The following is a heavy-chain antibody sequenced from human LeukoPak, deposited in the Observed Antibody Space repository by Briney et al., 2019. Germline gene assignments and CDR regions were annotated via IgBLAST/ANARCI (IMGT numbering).Heavy chain of an antibody. CDR2: IKQDGSEK. V-gene: IGHV3-7*01. D-gene: IGHD4-17*01. J-gene: IGHJ3*02. CDR3: AKDFYGDPDAFDI. Sequence: GGSLRLSCAASGFTFSSYWMSWVRQAPGKGLEWVANIKQDGSEKYYVDSVKGRFTISRDNAKNSLYLQMNSLRAEDTAVYYCAKDFYGDPDAFDIWGQGTMVTVSS. CDR1: GFTFSSYW.